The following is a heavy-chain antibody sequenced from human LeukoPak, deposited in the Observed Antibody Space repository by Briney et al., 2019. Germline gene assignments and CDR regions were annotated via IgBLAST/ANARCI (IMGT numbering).Heavy chain of an antibody. CDR3: AKVKGYSSNWPERYFDY. CDR1: GFTFSSYA. D-gene: IGHD6-13*01. Sequence: GGSLRLSCAASGFTFSSYAMSWVRQAPGKGLEWVSAISGSGGSTYYADSVKGRFTISRDNSKNTLYLQMNSLRAEDTAVYYCAKVKGYSSNWPERYFDYWGQGTLVTVSS. V-gene: IGHV3-23*01. CDR2: ISGSGGST. J-gene: IGHJ4*02.